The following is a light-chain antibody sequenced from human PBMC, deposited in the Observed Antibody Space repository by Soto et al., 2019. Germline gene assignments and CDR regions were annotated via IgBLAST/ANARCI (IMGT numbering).Light chain of an antibody. CDR2: GAS. J-gene: IGKJ2*01. CDR3: QQYVDWPPET. Sequence: EVVLTQSPATLSVSPGDRATLSCRASQSVSRNLAWNQQKPGQAHRLLIYGASTRATGFPARFSGSGSATEFPHYISSLQTEDVAVYYCQQYVDWPPETFGQGTKL. V-gene: IGKV3-15*01. CDR1: QSVSRN.